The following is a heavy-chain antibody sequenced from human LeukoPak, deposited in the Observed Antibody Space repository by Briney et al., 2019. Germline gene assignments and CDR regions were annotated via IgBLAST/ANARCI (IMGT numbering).Heavy chain of an antibody. Sequence: PGGSLRLSCAASGFTFSDYYMSWIRQAPGKGLEWVSYISGSSSFTKYADSVKGRFTISRDNAKNSLYLQMSSLRAEDTAVYYCARRFGSGSYYGYWGQGTLVTVSS. V-gene: IGHV3-11*03. CDR3: ARRFGSGSYYGY. CDR1: GFTFSDYY. D-gene: IGHD3-10*01. CDR2: ISGSSSFT. J-gene: IGHJ4*02.